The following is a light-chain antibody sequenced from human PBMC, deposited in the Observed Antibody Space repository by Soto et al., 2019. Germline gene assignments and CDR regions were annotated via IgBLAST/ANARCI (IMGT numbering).Light chain of an antibody. Sequence: QSALTQPPSASGSPGQSVAISCTGTASDIGGYTFVSWYQQHPGKAPKLLIYDVNKRPSGVPDRFSGSKSGNTASLTVSGLLAEDEADYYCSAHGGTNPYVFGTGTKVTVL. J-gene: IGLJ1*01. CDR1: ASDIGGYTF. CDR2: DVN. V-gene: IGLV2-8*01. CDR3: SAHGGTNPYV.